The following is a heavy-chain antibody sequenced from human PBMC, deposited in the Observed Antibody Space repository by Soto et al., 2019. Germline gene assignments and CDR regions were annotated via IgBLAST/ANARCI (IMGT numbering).Heavy chain of an antibody. Sequence: GGSLRLSCAASGFTFSSYWMSWVRQAPGKGLEWVANIKQDGTEKYYVDSVKGRFTMSRDNAKNSLYLQMNSLRAEDTAVYYCARDGTASRLGELYSWGQGTLVTVSS. J-gene: IGHJ4*02. CDR1: GFTFSSYW. D-gene: IGHD3-16*01. CDR3: ARDGTASRLGELYS. CDR2: IKQDGTEK. V-gene: IGHV3-7*01.